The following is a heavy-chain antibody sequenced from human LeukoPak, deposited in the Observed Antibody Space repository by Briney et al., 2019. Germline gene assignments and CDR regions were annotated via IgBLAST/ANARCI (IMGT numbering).Heavy chain of an antibody. Sequence: ETLSPTCAVYGGSFSGYYWSWIRQPPGKGLEWIGEINHSGSTNYNPSLKSRVTISVDTSKNQFSLKLSSVTAADTAVYYCARGSGGVVPAVTPDYYMDVWGKGTTVTVSS. CDR2: INHSGST. V-gene: IGHV4-34*01. CDR1: GGSFSGYY. CDR3: ARGSGGVVPAVTPDYYMDV. J-gene: IGHJ6*03. D-gene: IGHD2-2*01.